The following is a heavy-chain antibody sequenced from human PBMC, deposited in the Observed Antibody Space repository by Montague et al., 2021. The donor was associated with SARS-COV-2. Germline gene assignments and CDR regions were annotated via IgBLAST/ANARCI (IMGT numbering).Heavy chain of an antibody. CDR3: ATLGVEVITYALAI. D-gene: IGHD3-22*01. Sequence: SVKVSCKVSEYSLSDFSLQMHWVRQAPGRGLEWVGQFDSEDSETTYAQKFQGRVTMTEDRSTGTVYMELSSLRSEDTAVYYCATLGVEVITYALAIWGQGTIVTVSS. CDR1: EYSLSDFS. V-gene: IGHV1-24*01. J-gene: IGHJ3*02. CDR2: FDSEDSET.